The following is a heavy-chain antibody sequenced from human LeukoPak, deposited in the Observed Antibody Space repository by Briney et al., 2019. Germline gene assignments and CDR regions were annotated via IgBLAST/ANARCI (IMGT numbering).Heavy chain of an antibody. CDR3: AKDFGRNLGGPGY. J-gene: IGHJ4*02. CDR2: ISDNGGRT. Sequence: GRSLRLSCAASGFTFSTYTMAWVRQAPGGGLEWVSGISDNGGRTYYADSVKGRSAISRDDSKSTLYLQMNSLRGEDTAVYYCAKDFGRNLGGPGYWGRGTLVIVSS. D-gene: IGHD1-14*01. CDR1: GFTFSTYT. V-gene: IGHV3-23*01.